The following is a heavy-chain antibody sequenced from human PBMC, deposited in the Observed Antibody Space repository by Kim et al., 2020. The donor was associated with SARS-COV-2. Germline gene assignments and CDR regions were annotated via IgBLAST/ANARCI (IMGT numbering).Heavy chain of an antibody. J-gene: IGHJ6*02. CDR2: ISGSGGST. D-gene: IGHD3-3*01. Sequence: GGSLRLSCAASGFTFSSYAMSWVRQAPGKGLEWVSAISGSGGSTYYADSVKGRFTISRDNSKNTLYLQMNSLRAKDTAVYYCAKDRTLYYDFWSGYDRPRDGMDVWGQGTTVTVSS. V-gene: IGHV3-23*01. CDR3: AKDRTLYYDFWSGYDRPRDGMDV. CDR1: GFTFSSYA.